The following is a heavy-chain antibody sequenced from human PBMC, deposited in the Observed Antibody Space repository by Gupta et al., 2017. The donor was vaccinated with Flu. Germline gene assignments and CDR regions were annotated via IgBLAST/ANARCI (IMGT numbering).Heavy chain of an antibody. Sequence: QVQLVQSGAEVKKPGSSVKVSCRASGGTFSSYAISWVRQAPGQGLEWMGGIIPIFGTANYAQKFQGRVTITADESTSTAYMELSSLRSEDTAVYYCARDRYCTNGVCPFDYWGQGTLVTVSS. CDR3: ARDRYCTNGVCPFDY. D-gene: IGHD2-8*01. J-gene: IGHJ4*02. V-gene: IGHV1-69*01. CDR2: IIPIFGTA. CDR1: GGTFSSYA.